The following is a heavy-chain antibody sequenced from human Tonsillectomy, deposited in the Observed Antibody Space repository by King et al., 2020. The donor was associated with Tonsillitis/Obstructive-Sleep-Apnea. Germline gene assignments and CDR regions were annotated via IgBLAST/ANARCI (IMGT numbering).Heavy chain of an antibody. CDR3: TSGPLDDFLSGYAYYFDS. CDR2: IRSKAYGGTT. J-gene: IGHJ4*02. CDR1: GFTFGDYA. Sequence: VQLVESGGGLVQPGRSLRLSCTASGFTFGDYAMSWVRQAPGKGLEWVGFIRSKAYGGTTEYAASVKGRFTISRDDSKSIAYLQMNSLKTECTALYYCTSGPLDDFLSGYAYYFDSWGQGTLVTVSS. D-gene: IGHD3-3*01. V-gene: IGHV3-49*04.